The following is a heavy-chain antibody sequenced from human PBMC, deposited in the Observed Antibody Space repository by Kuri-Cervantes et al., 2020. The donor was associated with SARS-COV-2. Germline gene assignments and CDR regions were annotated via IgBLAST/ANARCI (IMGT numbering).Heavy chain of an antibody. D-gene: IGHD3-3*01. CDR2: IKSKTDGGTT. V-gene: IGHV3-15*01. CDR1: GFTFGDYA. CDR3: TTDARGGDFWSGYYSPVGGYYYYYYMDV. J-gene: IGHJ6*03. Sequence: GESLKISCTASGFTFGDYAMSWVRQAPGKGLEWVGRIKSKTDGGTTDYAAPVKGRFTISRDDSKNTLYLQMNSLKTEDTAVYYCTTDARGGDFWSGYYSPVGGYYYYYYMDVWGKGTTVTVSS.